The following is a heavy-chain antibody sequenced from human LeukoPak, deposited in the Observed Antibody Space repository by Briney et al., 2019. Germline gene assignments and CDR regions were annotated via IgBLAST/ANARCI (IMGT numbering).Heavy chain of an antibody. CDR2: ISYDGSNK. D-gene: IGHD2-21*01. Sequence: PGGSLRLSCAASGFTFSSYSMNWVRQAPGKGLEWVAVISYDGSNKYYADSVKGRFTISRDNSKNTLYLQMNSLRAEDTAVYYCAGNLHPYCGGDCYAQFDYWGQGTLVTVPS. CDR3: AGNLHPYCGGDCYAQFDY. V-gene: IGHV3-30*03. CDR1: GFTFSSYS. J-gene: IGHJ4*02.